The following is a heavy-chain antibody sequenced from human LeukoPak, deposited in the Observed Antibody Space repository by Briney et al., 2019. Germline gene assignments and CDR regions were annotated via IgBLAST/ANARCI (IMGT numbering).Heavy chain of an antibody. J-gene: IGHJ4*02. CDR3: ARVGNYGDYPYYFDY. V-gene: IGHV4-34*09. CDR2: IYYSGST. D-gene: IGHD4-17*01. Sequence: SETLSLTCAVYGGSFSGYYWSWIRQPPGKGLEWIGYIYYSGSTYYNPSLKSRVTISVDTSKNQFSLKLSSVTAADTAVYYCARVGNYGDYPYYFDYWGQGTLVTVSS. CDR1: GGSFSGYY.